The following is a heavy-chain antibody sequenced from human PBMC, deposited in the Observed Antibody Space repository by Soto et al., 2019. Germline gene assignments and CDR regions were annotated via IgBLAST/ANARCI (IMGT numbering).Heavy chain of an antibody. J-gene: IGHJ4*02. CDR2: ISGSGGST. Sequence: GGSLRLSCAASGFTFSSYAMSWVRQAPGKGLEWVSAISGSGGSTYYAGSVKGWFTISRDNSKNTLYLQMNSLRAEDTAVYYCAKSRGTIFGVVIIVGYWGQGTLVTVSS. CDR1: GFTFSSYA. V-gene: IGHV3-23*01. CDR3: AKSRGTIFGVVIIVGY. D-gene: IGHD3-3*01.